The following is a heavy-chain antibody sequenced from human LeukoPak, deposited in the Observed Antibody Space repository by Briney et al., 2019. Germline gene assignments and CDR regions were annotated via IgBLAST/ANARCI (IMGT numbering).Heavy chain of an antibody. Sequence: SSETLSLTCTVSGYSISSGYYWGWIRQPPGKGLEWIGSIYHSGSTYYNPSLNRRVTISVDTSKNQFSLKLSSVTAADTAVYYCARVLGYCSGGSCYGYFDYWGQGTLVTVSS. CDR1: GYSISSGYY. CDR3: ARVLGYCSGGSCYGYFDY. CDR2: IYHSGST. V-gene: IGHV4-38-2*02. J-gene: IGHJ4*02. D-gene: IGHD2-15*01.